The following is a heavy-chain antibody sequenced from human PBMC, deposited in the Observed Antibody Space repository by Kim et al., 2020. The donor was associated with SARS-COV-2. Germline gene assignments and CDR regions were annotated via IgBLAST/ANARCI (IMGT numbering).Heavy chain of an antibody. CDR2: MNPNSGNT. CDR1: GYTFTSYD. Sequence: ASVKVSCKASGYTFTSYDINWVRQATGQGLEWMGWMNPNSGNTGYAQKFQGRVTMTRNTSISTAYMELSSLRSEDTAVYYCARGSSLYYYYYYGMDVWGQGTTVTVSS. D-gene: IGHD2-2*01. J-gene: IGHJ6*02. CDR3: ARGSSLYYYYYYGMDV. V-gene: IGHV1-8*01.